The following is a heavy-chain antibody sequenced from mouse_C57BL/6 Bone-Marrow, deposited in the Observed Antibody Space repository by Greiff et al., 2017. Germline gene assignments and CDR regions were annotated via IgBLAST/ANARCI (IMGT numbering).Heavy chain of an antibody. CDR1: GYTFTSYW. V-gene: IGHV1-69*01. J-gene: IGHJ1*03. CDR3: ARYYYGSSHWYFDV. D-gene: IGHD1-1*01. Sequence: VQLQQSGAELVMPGASVKLSCKASGYTFTSYWMHWVKQRPGQGLEWIGEIDPSDSYTNYNQKFKGKSTLTVDKSSSTAYMQLSSLTSEDSAVYYCARYYYGSSHWYFDVWGTGTTVTVSS. CDR2: IDPSDSYT.